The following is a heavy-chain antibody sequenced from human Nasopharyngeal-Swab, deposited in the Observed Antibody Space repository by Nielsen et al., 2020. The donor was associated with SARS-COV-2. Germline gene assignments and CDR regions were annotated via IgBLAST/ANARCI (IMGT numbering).Heavy chain of an antibody. J-gene: IGHJ5*02. CDR3: ARRLYYYDSSGYNFFWFDP. CDR2: IYYSGST. V-gene: IGHV4-59*08. D-gene: IGHD3-22*01. Sequence: WIRQPPGKGLEWIGYIYYSGSTNYNPSLKSRVTISVDTSKNQFSLKLSSVTAADTAVYYCARRLYYYDSSGYNFFWFDPWGQGTLVTVSS.